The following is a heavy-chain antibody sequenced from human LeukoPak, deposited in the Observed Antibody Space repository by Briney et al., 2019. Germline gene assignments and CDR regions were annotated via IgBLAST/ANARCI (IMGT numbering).Heavy chain of an antibody. CDR2: IDQDGSER. V-gene: IGHV3-7*01. D-gene: IGHD3-10*01. Sequence: GGSLSLSCAASGFTFSSYWMSWVRQVPGKGLEWVANIDQDGSERYYVDSVKGRFTISRDNAKNSLYLQMDSLRAEDTAVYHCAGPPVRGIVYSWGQGTLVTVSS. CDR1: GFTFSSYW. CDR3: AGPPVRGIVYS. J-gene: IGHJ4*02.